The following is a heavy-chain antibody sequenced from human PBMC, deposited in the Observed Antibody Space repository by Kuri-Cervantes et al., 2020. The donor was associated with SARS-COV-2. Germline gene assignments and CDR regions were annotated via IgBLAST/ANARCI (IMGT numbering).Heavy chain of an antibody. D-gene: IGHD2-2*01. CDR3: AKESPSYCSSTSPSYGYYGMDV. CDR1: GYTFTSYA. CDR2: INAGNGNT. Sequence: ASVKVSCKASGYTFTSYAMHWVRQAPGQRLEWMGWINAGNGNTKYSQKFQGRVTITRDTSASTAYMELSSLRSEDTAVYYCAKESPSYCSSTSPSYGYYGMDVWGQGTMVTVSS. J-gene: IGHJ6*02. V-gene: IGHV1-3*01.